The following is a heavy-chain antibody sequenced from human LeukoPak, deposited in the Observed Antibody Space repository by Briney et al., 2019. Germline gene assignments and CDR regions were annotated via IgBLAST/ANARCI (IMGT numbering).Heavy chain of an antibody. CDR2: INPNSGGT. CDR1: GYTFTGYY. CDR3: AKGEYGSGWYFRFDY. Sequence: ASVKVSCKASGYTFTGYYMHWVRQAPGQGLEWMGWINPNSGGTNYAQKFQGRVTMTRDTSISTAYMELSRLRSDDTAVYYCAKGEYGSGWYFRFDYWGQGTLVTVSS. V-gene: IGHV1-2*02. D-gene: IGHD6-19*01. J-gene: IGHJ4*02.